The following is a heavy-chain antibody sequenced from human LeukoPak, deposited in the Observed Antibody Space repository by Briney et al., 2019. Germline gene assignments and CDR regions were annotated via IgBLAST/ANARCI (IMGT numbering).Heavy chain of an antibody. V-gene: IGHV4-59*01. CDR3: AREEPGVGYNY. J-gene: IGHJ4*02. CDR2: IYYSGST. D-gene: IGHD6-13*01. Sequence: SETLSLTCTVSGGSISGFFWSWVRQPPGKGLEWIGYIYYSGSTNYNPSLKSRVTISVDTSKNQFSLKLSSVTAADTAVYYCAREEPGVGYNYWGQGTLVTVSS. CDR1: GGSISGFF.